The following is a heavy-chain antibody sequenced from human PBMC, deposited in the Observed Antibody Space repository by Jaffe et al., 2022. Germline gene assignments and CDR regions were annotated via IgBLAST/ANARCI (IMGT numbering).Heavy chain of an antibody. V-gene: IGHV3-30*02. CDR2: IRYDGSNK. CDR3: AKDHLEGVPPNYWYFDL. Sequence: QVQLVESGGGVVQPGGSLRLSCAASGFTFSSYGMHWVRQAPGKGLEWVAFIRYDGSNKYYADSVKGRFTISRDNSKNTLYLQMNSLRAEDTAVYYCAKDHLEGVPPNYWYFDLWGRGTLVTVSS. J-gene: IGHJ2*01. CDR1: GFTFSSYG.